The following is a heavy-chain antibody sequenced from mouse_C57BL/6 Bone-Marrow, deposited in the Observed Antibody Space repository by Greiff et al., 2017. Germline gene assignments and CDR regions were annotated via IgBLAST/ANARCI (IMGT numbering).Heavy chain of an antibody. CDR3: AGYDYGWFAY. V-gene: IGHV1-72*01. Sequence: QVQLQQPGAELVKPVASVKLSCTASGYTFTSYWMHWVKQRPGRGLEGIGRIDPNSGGTKYNEKFKGKATLTVDKPYSTAYMQLSSLTTADSAVYYCAGYDYGWFAYWGEGALVTVSA. D-gene: IGHD2-4*01. J-gene: IGHJ3*01. CDR1: GYTFTSYW. CDR2: IDPNSGGT.